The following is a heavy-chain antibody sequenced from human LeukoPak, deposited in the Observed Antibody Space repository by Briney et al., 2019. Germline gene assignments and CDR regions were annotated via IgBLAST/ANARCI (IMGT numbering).Heavy chain of an antibody. CDR1: GFTFSSYG. V-gene: IGHV3-21*01. CDR3: ARGHGDAYYYYYYMDV. D-gene: IGHD4-17*01. CDR2: ISSSSSYI. Sequence: GGSLRLSCAASGFTFSSYGMNWVRQAPGKGLEWVSCISSSSSYIYYADSVKGRFTISRDNAKNSLYLQMNSLRAEDTAVYYCARGHGDAYYYYYYMDVWGKGTTVTISS. J-gene: IGHJ6*03.